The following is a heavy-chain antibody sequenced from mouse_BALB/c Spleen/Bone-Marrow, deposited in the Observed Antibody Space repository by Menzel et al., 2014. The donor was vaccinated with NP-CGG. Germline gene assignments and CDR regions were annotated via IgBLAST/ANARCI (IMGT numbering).Heavy chain of an antibody. CDR2: IDPDSSTI. CDR3: ARLDYYGYLNY. J-gene: IGHJ2*01. Sequence: EVMLVESGGGLVQPGGSLKLSCAASGFDFSRYWMSWVRQAPGKGLEWIGEIDPDSSTINYTPSLKDKFIISRDNAKNTLYLRLNKVRSEDTALYYCARLDYYGYLNYLGQGTTLTVSP. CDR1: GFDFSRYW. V-gene: IGHV4-1*02. D-gene: IGHD1-1*01.